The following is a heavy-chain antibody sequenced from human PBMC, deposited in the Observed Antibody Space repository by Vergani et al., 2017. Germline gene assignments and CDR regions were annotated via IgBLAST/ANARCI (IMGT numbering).Heavy chain of an antibody. CDR3: ARETRDTPSALDY. J-gene: IGHJ4*02. D-gene: IGHD5-24*01. CDR2: ISARYPST. CDR1: GFTFSACP. V-gene: IGHV3-23*01. Sequence: EVQLLQSGGGVIQPGGSVRLSCAASGFTFSACPMTWVRQAPGKGLEWVSAISARYPSTYYADSVKGRFTISRDNSKNMLYLQMNSLRGDDTAVYYCARETRDTPSALDYWGQGTLVTGSS.